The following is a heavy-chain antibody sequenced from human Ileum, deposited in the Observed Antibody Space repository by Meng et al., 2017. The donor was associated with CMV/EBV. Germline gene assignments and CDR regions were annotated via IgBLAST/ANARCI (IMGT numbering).Heavy chain of an antibody. CDR3: ARGVITGTMSVSFDP. V-gene: IGHV4-4*01. CDR1: GGSISSGNW. D-gene: IGHD1-7*01. J-gene: IGHJ5*02. CDR2: IYHSGRT. Sequence: SGGSISSGNWWRWVRQPQGKELEWIGEIYHSGRTNVNPSLLSRVTIAVDKSKNQFSLKLRSVTAAETAVYFCARGVITGTMSVSFDPWGQGTLVTVSS.